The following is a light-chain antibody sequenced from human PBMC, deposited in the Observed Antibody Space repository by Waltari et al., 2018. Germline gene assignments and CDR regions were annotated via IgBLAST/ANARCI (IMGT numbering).Light chain of an antibody. CDR3: SSYAGSNTDV. J-gene: IGLJ1*01. CDR1: SSDVGSDYNY. CDR2: EVS. Sequence: QSALTQPPSASGSPGQSLTISCTGTSSDVGSDYNYVSWYQQHPGKAPKLIIHEVSKRPAGVPDRFSGSKSGNTASLTVSGLQAEDEADYYCSSYAGSNTDVFGTGTRVTV. V-gene: IGLV2-8*01.